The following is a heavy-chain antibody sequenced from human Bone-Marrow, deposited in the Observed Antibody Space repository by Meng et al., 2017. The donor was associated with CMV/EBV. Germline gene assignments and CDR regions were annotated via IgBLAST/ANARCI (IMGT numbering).Heavy chain of an antibody. CDR3: ARYCSSTSCHAGFDY. D-gene: IGHD2-2*01. CDR2: INPNSGGT. CDR1: GYTFTGYY. Sequence: ASVKVSCKASGYTFTGYYIHWVRQAPGQSLEWMGWINPNSGGTYYAQKFQGRVTMTRDTSISTAYMELSRLRSDDTAVYYCARYCSSTSCHAGFDYWGQGTLVTFSS. J-gene: IGHJ4*02. V-gene: IGHV1-2*02.